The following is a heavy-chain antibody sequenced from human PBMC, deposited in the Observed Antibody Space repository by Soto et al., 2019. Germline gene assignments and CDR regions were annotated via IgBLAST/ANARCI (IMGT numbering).Heavy chain of an antibody. CDR3: ARGAYSSGWYFWPTEQSNYYYYGMDV. J-gene: IGHJ6*02. Sequence: QVQLVQSGSELKKPGASVKVSCKASGYTFTSYAMNWVRQAPGQGLEWMGWINTNTGNPTYAQGFTGRFVFSLDTSVSTAYLQICSLKAEDTAVYYCARGAYSSGWYFWPTEQSNYYYYGMDVWGQGTTVTVSS. D-gene: IGHD6-19*01. V-gene: IGHV7-4-1*01. CDR1: GYTFTSYA. CDR2: INTNTGNP.